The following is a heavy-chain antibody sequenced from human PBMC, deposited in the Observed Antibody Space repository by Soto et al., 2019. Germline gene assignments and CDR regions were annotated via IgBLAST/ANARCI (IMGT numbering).Heavy chain of an antibody. V-gene: IGHV4-39*01. J-gene: IGHJ4*02. CDR1: GASISSDNYY. Sequence: TSETLSLTCSVSGASISSDNYYWGWIRQTPGKGLEWIGSIYYSGNTYYNPSLKSRLTISVDTSKSQFSLTLSSVTAADSAMYFCARQIRYTYGYFPRYIDYWGQGTLVTVSS. CDR2: IYYSGNT. D-gene: IGHD5-18*01. CDR3: ARQIRYTYGYFPRYIDY.